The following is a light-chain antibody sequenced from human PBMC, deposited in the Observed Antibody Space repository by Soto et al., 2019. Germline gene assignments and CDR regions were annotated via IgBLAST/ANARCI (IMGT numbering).Light chain of an antibody. CDR1: QIISSY. CDR2: AAS. V-gene: IGKV1-39*01. J-gene: IGKJ1*01. CDR3: QQRYSTLTWT. Sequence: DLQMTQSPSSLSASVGDRVTITCRASQIISSYLNWYQQKPGKAPKLLIYAASSLQSGVPSRFSGSGSGTDFTLTISSQQPEDFATSYCQQRYSTLTWTCGQGTKVEIK.